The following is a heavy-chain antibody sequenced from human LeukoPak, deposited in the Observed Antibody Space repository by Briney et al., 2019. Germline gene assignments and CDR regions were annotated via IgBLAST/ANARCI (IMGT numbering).Heavy chain of an antibody. Sequence: GGSLRLSCAASGFTFSSYSMNWVRQAPGKGLEWVSSISSSSSYIYYADSVKGRFTISRDNAKNSLYLQMNSLRAEDTAVYYCARDLGDGWTAAAFDYWGQGTLVTVSS. J-gene: IGHJ4*02. V-gene: IGHV3-21*01. CDR3: ARDLGDGWTAAAFDY. CDR1: GFTFSSYS. CDR2: ISSSSSYI. D-gene: IGHD6-13*01.